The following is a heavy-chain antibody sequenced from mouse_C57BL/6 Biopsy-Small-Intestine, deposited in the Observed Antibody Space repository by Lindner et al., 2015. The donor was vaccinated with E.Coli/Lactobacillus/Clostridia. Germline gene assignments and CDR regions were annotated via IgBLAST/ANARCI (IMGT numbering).Heavy chain of an antibody. J-gene: IGHJ1*01. V-gene: IGHV1-55*01. CDR1: GYIFDIFG. CDR3: ARDVAGSGDYGDYYGMDV. Sequence: SVKVSCKASGYIFDIFGITWVRQAPGQGLEWVGWISGFSGNTNYAQKLQGRVTLTTDTSTSTAYMELRSLRSDDTAVYYCARDVAGSGDYGDYYGMDVWGQGTTVTVSS. CDR2: ISGFSGNT. D-gene: IGHD2-13*01.